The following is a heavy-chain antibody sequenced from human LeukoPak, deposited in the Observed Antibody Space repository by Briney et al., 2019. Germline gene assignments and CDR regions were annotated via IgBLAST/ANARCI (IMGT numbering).Heavy chain of an antibody. Sequence: GGSLRLSCAASGFTVSSNYMSWVRQAPGKGLEWVSVIYSGGSTYYADSVKGRFTISRDNSKNTLYLHMNSLRAEDTAVYYCARDEYSSGWYDYWGQGTLVTVSS. V-gene: IGHV3-53*01. CDR2: IYSGGST. J-gene: IGHJ4*02. CDR3: ARDEYSSGWYDY. CDR1: GFTVSSNY. D-gene: IGHD6-19*01.